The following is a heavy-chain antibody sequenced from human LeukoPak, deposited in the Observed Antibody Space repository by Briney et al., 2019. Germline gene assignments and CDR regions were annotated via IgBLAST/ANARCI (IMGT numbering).Heavy chain of an antibody. V-gene: IGHV4-34*01. J-gene: IGHJ3*02. CDR1: GGSFSGYY. D-gene: IGHD3-22*01. Sequence: SETLSLTCAVYGGSFSGYYWSWIRQPPGKGLEWIGEINHSGSTNYNPSLKSRVTISVDRSKNQFSLKLSSVTAADTAVYYCVGGDSSGYSEAFDIWGQGTMVTVSS. CDR2: INHSGST. CDR3: VGGDSSGYSEAFDI.